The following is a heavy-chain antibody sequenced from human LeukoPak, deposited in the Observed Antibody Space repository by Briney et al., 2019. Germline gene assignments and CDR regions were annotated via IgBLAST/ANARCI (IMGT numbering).Heavy chain of an antibody. CDR2: INHSGST. Sequence: SETLSLTCAVYGGSFSGHYWSWIRQPPGKGLEWIGEINHSGSTNYNPSLKSRVTISVDTSKNQFSLKLSSVTAADTAVYYCARGHQLLAFDPWGQGTLVTVSS. CDR3: ARGHQLLAFDP. V-gene: IGHV4-34*01. D-gene: IGHD2-2*01. J-gene: IGHJ5*02. CDR1: GGSFSGHY.